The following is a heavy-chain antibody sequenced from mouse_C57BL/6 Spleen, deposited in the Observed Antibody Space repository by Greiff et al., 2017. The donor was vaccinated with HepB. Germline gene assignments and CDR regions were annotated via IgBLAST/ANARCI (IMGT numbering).Heavy chain of an antibody. V-gene: IGHV5-4*01. CDR1: GFTFSSYA. Sequence: EVQRVEPGGGLVKPGGSLKLSCAASGFTFSSYAMSWVRQTPEKRLEWVATINDCGSYTYYPDNVKGRFTISRDNAKNNLDLQLSHLKSEDTAMYYWASDRDYYGSSSHWYFDVWGTGTTVTVSS. J-gene: IGHJ1*03. CDR3: ASDRDYYGSSSHWYFDV. D-gene: IGHD1-1*01. CDR2: INDCGSYT.